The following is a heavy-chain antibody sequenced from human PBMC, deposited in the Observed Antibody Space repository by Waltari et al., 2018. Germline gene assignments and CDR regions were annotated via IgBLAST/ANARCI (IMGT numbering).Heavy chain of an antibody. V-gene: IGHV5-51*01. CDR2: IFAGDSDT. J-gene: IGHJ4*02. CDR3: ARQVQYEVRGTFDY. D-gene: IGHD3-10*01. CDR1: GYSFRNYW. Sequence: VQLVQSGTEVTKPGDSLKISCKGSGYSFRNYWIGWVRQMPGKGLEWMGIIFAGDSDTRYSPSVQGQVTISVDRSINTAYLQWSSLKASDTAMYYCARQVQYEVRGTFDYWGQGTPVTVSS.